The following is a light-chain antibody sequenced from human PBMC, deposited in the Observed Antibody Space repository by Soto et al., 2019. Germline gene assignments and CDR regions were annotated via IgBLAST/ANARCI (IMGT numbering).Light chain of an antibody. CDR2: GAS. V-gene: IGKV3-20*01. CDR1: QSVSSSY. Sequence: EIVLTQSPGTLSLSPGERATLSCRASQSVSSSYLAWYQQKPGQAPRLLIYGASSRATGIPYRFSGSGSGTDFTRTISRLEPEDFAVYYCQQYGSSPDTFGQGIKLEIK. CDR3: QQYGSSPDT. J-gene: IGKJ2*01.